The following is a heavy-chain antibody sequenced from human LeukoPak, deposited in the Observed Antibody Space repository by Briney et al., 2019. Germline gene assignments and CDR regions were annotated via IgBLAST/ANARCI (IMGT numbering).Heavy chain of an antibody. D-gene: IGHD6-6*01. Sequence: ASVKVSCKASGYTFTGYYMHWVRQAPGQGLEWMGWINPNSGGTNYAQKFQGRVTMTRDTSISTAYMELSRLRSDDTAVYYCARVGLGYSSSSVDYWGQGTLVTVSS. V-gene: IGHV1-2*02. J-gene: IGHJ4*02. CDR1: GYTFTGYY. CDR3: ARVGLGYSSSSVDY. CDR2: INPNSGGT.